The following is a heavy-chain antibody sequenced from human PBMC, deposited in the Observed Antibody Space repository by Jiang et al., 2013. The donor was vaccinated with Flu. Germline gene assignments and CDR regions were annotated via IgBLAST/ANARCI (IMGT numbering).Heavy chain of an antibody. V-gene: IGHV3-23*01. CDR3: AKHWGITMLRGIFH. CDR2: VSGSGDTA. CDR1: GLIFSRYA. Sequence: VQLLESGGDLVQPGGSLRLSCAASGLIFSRYAMTWVRQAPGKGLEWVSSVSGSGDTAHYAESVKGRFTISRDNSKDTLYLQMNSLRAEDTAIYYCAKHWGITMLRGIFHWGQGTLVTVSS. J-gene: IGHJ4*02. D-gene: IGHD3-10*01.